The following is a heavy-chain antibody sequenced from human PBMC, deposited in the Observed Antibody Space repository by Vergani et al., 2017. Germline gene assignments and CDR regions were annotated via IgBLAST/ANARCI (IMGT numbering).Heavy chain of an antibody. CDR3: ARGEKQQQVGGEDFQH. V-gene: IGHV3-7*03. CDR2: IKQDGSGK. J-gene: IGHJ1*01. D-gene: IGHD6-13*01. CDR1: GFTFSSYW. Sequence: EVQLVESGGGLVQPGGSLRLSCAASGFTFSSYWMSWVRQAPGKGREWVANIKQDGSGKYYVAFVKGRFTITRDNAKNSLYLQMNSLRAEATAVYYCARGEKQQQVGGEDFQHWGQGTLVTVSS.